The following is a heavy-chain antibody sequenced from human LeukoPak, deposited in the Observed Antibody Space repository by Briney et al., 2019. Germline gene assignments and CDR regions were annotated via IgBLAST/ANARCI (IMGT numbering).Heavy chain of an antibody. CDR2: IYHSGKT. V-gene: IGHV4-38-2*01. CDR3: ARMRWYYDFWSGYLDGFDV. D-gene: IGHD3-3*01. CDR1: GDSITSGHY. Sequence: PSETLSLTCAVSGDSITSGHYWGWIRQPPGKGLEWIGSIYHSGKTYYNPSLKSRVTISVDTSKNQFSLKLTSVTAAVTAVYYCARMRWYYDFWSGYLDGFDVWGQGTMVTVSS. J-gene: IGHJ3*01.